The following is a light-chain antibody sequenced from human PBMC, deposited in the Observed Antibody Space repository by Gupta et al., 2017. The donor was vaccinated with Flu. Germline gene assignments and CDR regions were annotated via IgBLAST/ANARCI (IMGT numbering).Light chain of an antibody. J-gene: IGLJ2*01. V-gene: IGLV1-47*01. CDR1: SSNIGTNN. CDR2: KNN. Sequence: QSVLTQPPPASGTPGQRVTIPCSGSSSNIGTNNVFWYQQLPAAAPKIVIFKNNEPPSGVPDRFSCSKSGTSASLAISGLRSEDEADYYCAAWDNSPNSPIFGGGTKLTVL. CDR3: AAWDNSPNSPI.